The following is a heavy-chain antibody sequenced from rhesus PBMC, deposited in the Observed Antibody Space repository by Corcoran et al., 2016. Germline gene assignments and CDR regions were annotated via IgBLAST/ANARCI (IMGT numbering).Heavy chain of an antibody. CDR1: GGSISDDYY. CDR2: IYGSGGVT. V-gene: IGHV4-106*01. Sequence: QVQLQESGPGLVKPSETLSLTCAVSGGSISDDYYWSWIRQPPGKGLEWIGYIYGSGGVTNYNPSLKNRVTISIDTSKNQFSLKLSSVTAADTAVYYCARDLGYYSGSYYSFDYWGQGVLVTVSS. D-gene: IGHD3-16*01. CDR3: ARDLGYYSGSYYSFDY. J-gene: IGHJ4*01.